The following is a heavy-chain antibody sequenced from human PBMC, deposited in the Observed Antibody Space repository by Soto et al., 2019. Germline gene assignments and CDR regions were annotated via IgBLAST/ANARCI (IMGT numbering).Heavy chain of an antibody. Sequence: QVQLVQSGAEVKKPGSSVKVSCKASGGTFSSYAISWVRQAPGQGLEWMGGIIPIFGTANYAQKFQGRVTITADESTSTAYMELSSLRSEDTAVDYCARPDCSGGSCPTRESYFDYWGQGTLVTVSS. CDR3: ARPDCSGGSCPTRESYFDY. D-gene: IGHD2-15*01. CDR2: IIPIFGTA. CDR1: GGTFSSYA. J-gene: IGHJ4*02. V-gene: IGHV1-69*01.